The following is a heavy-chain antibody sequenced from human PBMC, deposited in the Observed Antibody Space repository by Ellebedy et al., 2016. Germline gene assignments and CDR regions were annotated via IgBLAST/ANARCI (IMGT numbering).Heavy chain of an antibody. CDR2: MSPSSGNT. V-gene: IGHV1-8*01. CDR1: GYTFTSYN. CDR3: ARGSNFDY. Sequence: ASVKVSXXASGYTFTSYNINWVRQATGQGLEWMGWMSPSSGNTGYAQKFQGRVTMTRNTATSTAYMELSSLRSEDTAVYFCARGSNFDYWGQGTLVTVSS. J-gene: IGHJ4*02.